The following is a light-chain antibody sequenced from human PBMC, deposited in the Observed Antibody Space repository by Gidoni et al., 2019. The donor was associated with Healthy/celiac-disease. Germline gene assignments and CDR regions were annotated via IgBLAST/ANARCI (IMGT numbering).Light chain of an antibody. Sequence: QSVLTQPPSASGTPAQRVTISCSGSSSNIRSNTVHWYQQLPGTAPKLLLNSNNQRPSGVPDRFSGSKSGTSASLAISGLQSEEEADYYCAAWDDSLNGHVVFGGGTKLTVL. CDR2: SNN. CDR3: AAWDDSLNGHVV. CDR1: SSNIRSNT. J-gene: IGLJ2*01. V-gene: IGLV1-44*01.